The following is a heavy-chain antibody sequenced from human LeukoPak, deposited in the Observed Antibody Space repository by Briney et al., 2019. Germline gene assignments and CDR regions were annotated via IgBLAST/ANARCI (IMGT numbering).Heavy chain of an antibody. CDR2: IYTGGST. CDR3: SRGGYSVSGNYCDY. D-gene: IGHD3-10*01. J-gene: IGHJ4*02. CDR1: GFTASSNY. Sequence: GGSLRLSCAASGFTASSNYMSWVRQAPGKGLEWVSVIYTGGSTYYADSVNGRFTISRDNSKNTLYLQMNSLRADDTAVYYCSRGGYSVSGNYCDYWGRGTLVTVSS. V-gene: IGHV3-66*01.